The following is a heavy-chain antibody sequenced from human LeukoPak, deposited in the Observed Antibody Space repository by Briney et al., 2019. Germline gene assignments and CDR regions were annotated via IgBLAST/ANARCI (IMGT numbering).Heavy chain of an antibody. V-gene: IGHV4-39*07. J-gene: IGHJ5*02. CDR1: GGSIGSGTYY. Sequence: SETLSLTCTVSGGSIGSGTYYWGWIRQSPGKGLEWIGSIFYSGSTNYNPSLKSRVTISVDTSKNQFSLKLSSVTAADTAVYYCARDYCTSTTCPNWFDPWGQGTLVTVSS. D-gene: IGHD2-2*01. CDR2: IFYSGST. CDR3: ARDYCTSTTCPNWFDP.